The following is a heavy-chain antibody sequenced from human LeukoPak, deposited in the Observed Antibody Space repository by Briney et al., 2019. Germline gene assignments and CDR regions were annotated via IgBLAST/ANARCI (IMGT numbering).Heavy chain of an antibody. CDR2: INQDGSET. D-gene: IGHD1-26*01. J-gene: IGHJ4*02. V-gene: IGHV3-7*01. Sequence: PGGSLRLSCAASGFPFTNYWMIWVRQAPGKRPEWVGNINQDGSETNYGDSVKGRFSMSRDNAKTSLYLQMNSLRAEDTAVYYCATDRKVGAGVPRFDYWGQGALVTVPS. CDR1: GFPFTNYW. CDR3: ATDRKVGAGVPRFDY.